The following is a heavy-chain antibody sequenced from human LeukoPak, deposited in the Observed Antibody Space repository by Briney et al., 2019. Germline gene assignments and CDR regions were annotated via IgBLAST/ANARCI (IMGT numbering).Heavy chain of an antibody. CDR2: IWYDGSNK. Sequence: GGSLRLSCAASGFTFSSYGMHWVRQAPGKGLEWVAVIWYDGSNKYYADSVKGRFTISRDNSKNTLYLQMNSLRAEDTAVYYCARDLLSDILTGYHTYYYYGMDVWGQGTTVTVSS. CDR1: GFTFSSYG. J-gene: IGHJ6*02. V-gene: IGHV3-33*01. D-gene: IGHD3-9*01. CDR3: ARDLLSDILTGYHTYYYYGMDV.